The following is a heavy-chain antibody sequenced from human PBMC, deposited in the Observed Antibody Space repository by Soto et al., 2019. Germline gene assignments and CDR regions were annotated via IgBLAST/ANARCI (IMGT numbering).Heavy chain of an antibody. D-gene: IGHD2-2*01. CDR1: GGSISSGGYY. CDR3: ARDRRGYCSSTSCYLGYWFDP. CDR2: IYYSGST. J-gene: IGHJ5*02. Sequence: QVQLQESGPGLVKPSQTLSLTCTVSGGSISSGGYYWSWIRQHPGKGLEWIGYIYYSGSTYYNPSLKSRFTISVDTSKNPFSRKLSSVTAADTAVYYCARDRRGYCSSTSCYLGYWFDPWGQGTLVTVSS. V-gene: IGHV4-31*03.